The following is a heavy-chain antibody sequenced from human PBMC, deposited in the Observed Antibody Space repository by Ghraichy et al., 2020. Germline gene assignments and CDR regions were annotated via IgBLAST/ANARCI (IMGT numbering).Heavy chain of an antibody. CDR2: IYYSGST. D-gene: IGHD4-17*01. Sequence: SETLSLTCTVSGGSISSYYWSWIRQLPGKGLEWIGYIYYSGSTNYNPSLKSRVTISVDTSKNQFSLKLSSVTAADTAVYYCARDYGPLVYWGQGTLVTVSS. J-gene: IGHJ4*02. CDR3: ARDYGPLVY. CDR1: GGSISSYY. V-gene: IGHV4-59*01.